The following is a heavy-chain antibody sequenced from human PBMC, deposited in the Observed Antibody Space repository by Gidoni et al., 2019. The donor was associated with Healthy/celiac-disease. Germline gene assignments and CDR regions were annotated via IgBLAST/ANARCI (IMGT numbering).Heavy chain of an antibody. CDR3: AKDGPREGSGYGDYYFDY. CDR2: ISYDGSNK. J-gene: IGHJ4*02. V-gene: IGHV3-30*18. CDR1: GFTFSCYG. Sequence: QVQLVESGGGVVQPGRSLRLSCAASGFTFSCYGMHWVRQAPGKGLEWVAVISYDGSNKYYADSVKGRFTISRDNSKNTLYLQMNSLRAEDTAVYYCAKDGPREGSGYGDYYFDYWGQGTLVTVSS. D-gene: IGHD4-17*01.